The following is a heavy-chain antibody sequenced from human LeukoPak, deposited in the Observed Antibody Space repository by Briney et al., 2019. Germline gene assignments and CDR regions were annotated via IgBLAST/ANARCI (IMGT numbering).Heavy chain of an antibody. CDR3: ARTTMETQYFDR. CDR2: LKSDGSST. CDR1: GFKLSSYY. D-gene: IGHD1-1*01. V-gene: IGHV3-74*03. Sequence: PGGSLRLACAASGFKLSSYYMDWVRQGPGKGLVWVSRLKSDGSSTKYADSVQGRFTISRDVAKNTLYLQMTSVRVEDAAVYYCARTTMETQYFDRWGQGTLVTVSS. J-gene: IGHJ4*02.